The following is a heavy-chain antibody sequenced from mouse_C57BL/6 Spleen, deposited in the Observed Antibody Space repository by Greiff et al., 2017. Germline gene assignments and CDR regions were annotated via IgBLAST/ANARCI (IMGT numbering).Heavy chain of an antibody. V-gene: IGHV14-4*01. CDR1: GFNIKDDY. J-gene: IGHJ3*01. CDR3: TLYEGYHGRFAY. CDR2: IDPENGDT. D-gene: IGHD2-3*01. Sequence: EVQLQQSGAELVRPGASVKLSCTASGFNIKDDYMHWVKQRPEQGLEWVGWIDPENGDTEYASKFQGTATITADKSSNTAYLKLSSVTSEDTAVYYRTLYEGYHGRFAYWGQGTLVTVSA.